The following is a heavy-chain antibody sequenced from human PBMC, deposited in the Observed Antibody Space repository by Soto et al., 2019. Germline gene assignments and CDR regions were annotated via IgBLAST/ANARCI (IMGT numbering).Heavy chain of an antibody. Sequence: KPSETLSLTCAVYGGSFSGYYWSWIRQPPGKGLEWIGEINHSGSTNYNPSLKSRVTISVDTSKNQFSLKLSSVTAADTAVYYCARGVKTYSSSWYVSSYFDYWGQGTLVTVSS. CDR3: ARGVKTYSSSWYVSSYFDY. D-gene: IGHD6-13*01. J-gene: IGHJ4*02. V-gene: IGHV4-34*01. CDR1: GGSFSGYY. CDR2: INHSGST.